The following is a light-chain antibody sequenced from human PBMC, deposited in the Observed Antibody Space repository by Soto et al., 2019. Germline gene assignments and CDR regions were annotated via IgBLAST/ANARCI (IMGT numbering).Light chain of an antibody. J-gene: IGKJ1*01. CDR3: QQSYSSPPT. CDR1: QSISSY. Sequence: DIQMTQSPSSLSASVGDSVTITCRASQSISSYLNWYQHKPGKAPKLLIFAASSLQSGVPSRFSGSRSGPDFTLTISSLQPEDFATYYCQQSYSSPPTFGQGTKVDIK. V-gene: IGKV1-39*01. CDR2: AAS.